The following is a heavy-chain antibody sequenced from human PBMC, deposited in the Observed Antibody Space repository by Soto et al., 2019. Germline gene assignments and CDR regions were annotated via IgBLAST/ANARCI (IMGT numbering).Heavy chain of an antibody. D-gene: IGHD3-3*01. J-gene: IGHJ4*02. CDR3: AAGQYFSDY. V-gene: IGHV3-23*01. CDR1: EFTFGSYS. CDR2: LSGSGGTT. Sequence: GGSLILSCAASEFTFGSYSRSWVRQTPGNGLEWVSTLSGSGGTTYYADSVKGRFTISRDNSKNTLSLQMDSLRPEDTAVYYYAAGQYFSDYWGQGTVVTVSS.